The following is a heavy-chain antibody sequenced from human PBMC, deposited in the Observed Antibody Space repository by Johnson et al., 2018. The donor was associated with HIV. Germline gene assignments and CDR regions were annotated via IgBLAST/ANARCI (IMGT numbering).Heavy chain of an antibody. Sequence: VQLVESGGGVVPPGGSLRLSCAASGFSFDEDDMSWVRQSPGKGLEWVSGINWSGDTTGYADSVKGRFTISRDNVKNSLFLQMNSRRAGDTAVYYCARQYYGAGTDAFDIWGQRTMVTVSS. J-gene: IGHJ3*02. D-gene: IGHD3-10*01. CDR1: GFSFDEDD. CDR2: INWSGDTT. CDR3: ARQYYGAGTDAFDI. V-gene: IGHV3-20*04.